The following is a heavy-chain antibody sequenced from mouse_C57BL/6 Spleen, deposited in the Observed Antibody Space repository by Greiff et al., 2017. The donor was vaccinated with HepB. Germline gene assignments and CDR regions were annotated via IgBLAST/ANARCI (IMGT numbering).Heavy chain of an antibody. D-gene: IGHD3-1*01. Sequence: EVHLVESGGDLVKPGGSLKLSCAASGFTFSSYGMSWVRQTPDKRLEWVATISSGGSYTYYPDSVKGRFTISRDNAKNTLYLQMSSLKSEDTAIYYCVREGGLRTWFAYWGQGTLVTVSA. CDR1: GFTFSSYG. V-gene: IGHV5-6*01. CDR2: ISSGGSYT. CDR3: VREGGLRTWFAY. J-gene: IGHJ3*01.